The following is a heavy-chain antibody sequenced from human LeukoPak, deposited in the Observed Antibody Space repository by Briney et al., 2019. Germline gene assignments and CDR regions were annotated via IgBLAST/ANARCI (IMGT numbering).Heavy chain of an antibody. V-gene: IGHV3-30*18. D-gene: IGHD2-15*01. CDR3: AKDRGGPGAYYFDY. Sequence: GGSLRLSCAASGFTFSSYAMSWVRQAPGKGLEWVAVISYDGNNKYYADSVKGRFTVSRDKNTLYLQLNSLRPEDTAVYYCAKDRGGPGAYYFDYWGQGTLVTVSS. J-gene: IGHJ4*02. CDR1: GFTFSSYA. CDR2: ISYDGNNK.